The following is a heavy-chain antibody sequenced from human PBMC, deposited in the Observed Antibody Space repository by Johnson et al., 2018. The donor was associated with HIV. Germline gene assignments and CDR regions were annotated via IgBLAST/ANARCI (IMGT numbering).Heavy chain of an antibody. V-gene: IGHV3-7*03. J-gene: IGHJ3*02. CDR2: IKEDGSET. CDR1: GFTFSSYA. Sequence: VQLVESGGGLVQPGRSLRLSCAASGFTFSSYAMHWVRQAPGKGLEWVANIKEDGSETHYGDSVKGRFTISRDNAKNSLYVQMSSLRAEDTALYYCASWRGYYDSSGYFMGPDLHDAFDIWGQGTMVTVSS. CDR3: ASWRGYYDSSGYFMGPDLHDAFDI. D-gene: IGHD3-22*01.